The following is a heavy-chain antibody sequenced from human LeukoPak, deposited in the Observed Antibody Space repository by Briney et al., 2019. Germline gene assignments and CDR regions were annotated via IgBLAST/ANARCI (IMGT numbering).Heavy chain of an antibody. J-gene: IGHJ3*02. V-gene: IGHV3-7*02. CDR3: AKSRIRGVSGAFDI. D-gene: IGHD3-10*01. CDR2: IKQDGSEK. CDR1: GFTFSSYW. Sequence: PGGSLRLSCAASGFTFSSYWMSWVRQAPGKGLEWVANIKQDGSEKYYVDSVKGRFTISRDNAKNSLYLQMNSLRAEDTAVYYCAKSRIRGVSGAFDIWGQGTMVTVSS.